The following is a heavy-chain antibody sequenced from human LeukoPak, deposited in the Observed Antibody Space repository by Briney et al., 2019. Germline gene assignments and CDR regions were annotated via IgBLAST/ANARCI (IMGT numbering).Heavy chain of an antibody. Sequence: AVKVSCKSSGSTFSSYAISWVRQAPAQGLGWVGVSIPIFGTANYAQEFQGRVTITTDESTSTAYMELSSQRSEDTAVYYCARNVYYYDSSGYYWGLFDYWGQGTLVTVSS. CDR1: GSTFSSYA. V-gene: IGHV1-69*05. CDR3: ARNVYYYDSSGYYWGLFDY. J-gene: IGHJ4*02. CDR2: SIPIFGTA. D-gene: IGHD3-22*01.